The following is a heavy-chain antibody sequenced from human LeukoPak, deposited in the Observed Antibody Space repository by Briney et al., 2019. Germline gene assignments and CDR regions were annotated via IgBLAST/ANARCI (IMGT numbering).Heavy chain of an antibody. V-gene: IGHV4-34*01. Sequence: SETLSLTCAVYGGSFSGYYWSWIRQPPGKGLEWIGEINHSGSTNYNPSLKSRVTISVDTSKNQFSLKLSSVTAADTAVYYCARVPARGLSAYYDFWSGYYNFDYWGQGTLVTVSS. D-gene: IGHD3-3*01. CDR3: ARVPARGLSAYYDFWSGYYNFDY. CDR1: GGSFSGYY. J-gene: IGHJ4*02. CDR2: INHSGST.